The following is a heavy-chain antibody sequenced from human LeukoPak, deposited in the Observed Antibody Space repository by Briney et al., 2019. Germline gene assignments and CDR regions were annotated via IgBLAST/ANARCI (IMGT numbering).Heavy chain of an antibody. CDR1: GGSISSGGYY. Sequence: SETLSLTCTVSGGSISSGGYYWSWIRQHPGEGLEWIGYIYYSGRTYYHPSLKSRVTISVDTSKNQSSLKLSSVTAADTAVYYCARARYPFGLQGNWFDPWGQGTLSPSPQ. D-gene: IGHD3-16*01. CDR2: IYYSGRT. V-gene: IGHV4-31*03. CDR3: ARARYPFGLQGNWFDP. J-gene: IGHJ5*02.